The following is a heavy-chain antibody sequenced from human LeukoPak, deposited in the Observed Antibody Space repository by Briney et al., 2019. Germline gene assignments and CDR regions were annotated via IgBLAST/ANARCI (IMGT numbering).Heavy chain of an antibody. CDR2: MNPNSGNT. V-gene: IGHV1-8*03. Sequence: ASVKVSCKASGYTFTSYDINWVRQATGQGLEWMGWMNPNSGNTGYAQKFQGRVTITRNTSISTAYMELSSLRSEDTAVYYCARLDTYYYDSSGYYNGDHDAFDIWGQGTMVTVSS. CDR3: ARLDTYYYDSSGYYNGDHDAFDI. J-gene: IGHJ3*02. D-gene: IGHD3-22*01. CDR1: GYTFTSYD.